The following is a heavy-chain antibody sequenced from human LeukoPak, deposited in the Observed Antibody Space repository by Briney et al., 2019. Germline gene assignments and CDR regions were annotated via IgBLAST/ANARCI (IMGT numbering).Heavy chain of an antibody. J-gene: IGHJ4*02. D-gene: IGHD6-13*01. Sequence: GASVKVSCKTSGYTFTGYDINWVRQAPGQGLEWMGWMKSNSGDTHFAQKFQGRVTMTRNTSISTAFMELSSLRSEDTAVYYCARGEYSSSWYPFDNWGQGSPVTVSS. V-gene: IGHV1-8*01. CDR1: GYTFTGYD. CDR3: ARGEYSSSWYPFDN. CDR2: MKSNSGDT.